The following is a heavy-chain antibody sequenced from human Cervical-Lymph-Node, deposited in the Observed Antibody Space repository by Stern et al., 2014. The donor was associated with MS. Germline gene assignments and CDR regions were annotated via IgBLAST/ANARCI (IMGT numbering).Heavy chain of an antibody. D-gene: IGHD4-23*01. J-gene: IGHJ4*02. CDR2: IISSGGVT. CDR3: AKVAYSGNALDY. CDR1: EFTFSAYS. Sequence: EVQLEESGGGLVQPGGSLRLSCAASEFTFSAYSMTWVRQAPEKGLEWVATIISSGGVTYYADSVKGRFTIARDNSKNTLTLQMKSLRAEDTAVYFCAKVAYSGNALDYWGQGTLVIVSS. V-gene: IGHV3-23*04.